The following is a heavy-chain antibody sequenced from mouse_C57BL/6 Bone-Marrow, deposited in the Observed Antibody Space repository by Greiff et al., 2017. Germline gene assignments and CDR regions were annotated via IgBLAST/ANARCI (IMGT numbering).Heavy chain of an antibody. J-gene: IGHJ3*01. CDR2: INPNNGGT. D-gene: IGHD2-3*01. CDR3: AVSWLLLDD. Sequence: VQLQQSGPELVKPGASVKIPCKASGYTFTNYNMHWVKQSPGKSLEWLGDINPNNGGTIYNQKFKGKATLTVDKSSSPAYMELSSLTSEDTAVYYCAVSWLLLDDWGPGTMVTVSA. CDR1: GYTFTNYN. V-gene: IGHV1-18*01.